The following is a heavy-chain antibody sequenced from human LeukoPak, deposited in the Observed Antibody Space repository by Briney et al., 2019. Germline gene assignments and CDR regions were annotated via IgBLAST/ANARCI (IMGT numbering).Heavy chain of an antibody. V-gene: IGHV1-2*02. CDR3: ARGGEVHYYDSQAH. CDR2: INPNSGGT. Sequence: ASVKVSCKASGYTFTGYYMHWVRHAPGQGLEWMGWINPNSGGTNYAQKFQGRVTMTRDTSISTAYMELSRLRSDDTAVYYCARGGEVHYYDSQAHWGQGTLVTVSS. D-gene: IGHD3-22*01. J-gene: IGHJ4*02. CDR1: GYTFTGYY.